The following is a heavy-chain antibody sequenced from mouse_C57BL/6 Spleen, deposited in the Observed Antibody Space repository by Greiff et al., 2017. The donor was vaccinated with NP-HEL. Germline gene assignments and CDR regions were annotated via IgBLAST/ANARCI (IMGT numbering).Heavy chain of an antibody. Sequence: EVQGVESGPELVKPGASVKIPCKASGYTFTDYNMDWVKQSHGKSLEWIGDINPNNGGTIYNQKFKGKATLTVDKSSSTAYMELRSLTSEDTAVYYCARGDSYYGSSPLDYRGQGTTLTVSS. D-gene: IGHD1-1*01. CDR2: INPNNGGT. V-gene: IGHV1-18*01. CDR1: GYTFTDYN. J-gene: IGHJ2*01. CDR3: ARGDSYYGSSPLDY.